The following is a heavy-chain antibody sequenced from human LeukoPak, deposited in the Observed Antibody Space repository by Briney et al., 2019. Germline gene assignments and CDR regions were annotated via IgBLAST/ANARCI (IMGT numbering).Heavy chain of an antibody. D-gene: IGHD3-10*01. J-gene: IGHJ4*02. CDR2: IKQDGSEK. Sequence: GGSLRLSCVASGFTFSSYWMSWVRQAPGKGLEWVANIKQDGSEKYYVDSVKGRFTISRDNAKNSLYLQMNSLRAEDTAVYYCASSYYGSGSADYWGQGTLVTVSS. CDR3: ASSYYGSGSADY. CDR1: GFTFSSYW. V-gene: IGHV3-7*01.